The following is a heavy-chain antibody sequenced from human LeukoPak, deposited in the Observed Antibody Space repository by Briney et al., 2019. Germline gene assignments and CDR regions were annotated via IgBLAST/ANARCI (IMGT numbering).Heavy chain of an antibody. J-gene: IGHJ5*02. CDR3: ARGYISPRMNWFDP. CDR2: IKQDGSER. Sequence: PGGSLRLSCAASGFTFSSYWMSWARQAPGKGLEWVANIKQDGSERYYVDSLKGRFTISRDNAKNSLYLQMNSLRAEDTAVYYCARGYISPRMNWFDPWGQGTLVTVSS. V-gene: IGHV3-7*05. D-gene: IGHD3-16*02. CDR1: GFTFSSYW.